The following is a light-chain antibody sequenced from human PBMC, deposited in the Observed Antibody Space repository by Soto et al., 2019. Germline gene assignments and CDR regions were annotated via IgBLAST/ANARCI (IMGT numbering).Light chain of an antibody. CDR3: CSYAHGSIYV. CDR2: DVN. J-gene: IGLJ1*01. V-gene: IGLV2-11*01. CDR1: SSDVGGYNF. Sequence: QSALTQPRSVSGSPGQSVTISCTGTSSDVGGYNFVSWYQQYPGKAPKLLISDVNNRPSGVPDRFSGSKSGNTASLTISGLQAEDEADYYCCSYAHGSIYVFGTGTQLTVL.